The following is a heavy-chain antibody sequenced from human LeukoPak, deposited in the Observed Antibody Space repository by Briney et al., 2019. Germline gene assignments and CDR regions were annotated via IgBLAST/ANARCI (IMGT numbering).Heavy chain of an antibody. Sequence: PGGPLRLSCAASGLTFSDYSMTWVRQAPGKGLFWVSGISAGGGSTYYADSMKGRFTISRDNSRNTLHLQMNSLRAEDTAVYYCAKDAAGPEYWGQGTLVTVSS. J-gene: IGHJ4*02. D-gene: IGHD6-13*01. V-gene: IGHV3-23*01. CDR2: ISAGGGST. CDR3: AKDAAGPEY. CDR1: GLTFSDYS.